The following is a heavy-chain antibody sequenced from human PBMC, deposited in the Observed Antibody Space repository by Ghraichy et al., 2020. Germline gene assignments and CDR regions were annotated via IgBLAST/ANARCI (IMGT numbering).Heavy chain of an antibody. CDR2: IISSSSSI. D-gene: IGHD1-20*01. CDR3: ARNLYGITASYYYYGMDV. Sequence: GGSLRLTCAASGFTFSSYSMNWVRQAPGKGLEWVSSIISSSSSIYYADSLKGRFTISRDNAKNSLYLQMNSLRAEDTALYYCARNLYGITASYYYYGMDVWGQGTTVTVSS. V-gene: IGHV3-21*01. CDR1: GFTFSSYS. J-gene: IGHJ6*02.